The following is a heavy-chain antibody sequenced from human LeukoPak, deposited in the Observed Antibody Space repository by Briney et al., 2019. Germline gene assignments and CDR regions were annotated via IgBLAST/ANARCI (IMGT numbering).Heavy chain of an antibody. J-gene: IGHJ6*03. CDR1: GRTFSTYA. Sequence: SVEVSCKASGRTFSTYAISWVRQAPGQALEWMGGIIPMFGTTNYAQKFQGRVTITADESTSTAYMGLSSLRSGDTAVYYCARDPAERLRGSIYYYYMDVWGKGTTVTVSS. CDR3: ARDPAERLRGSIYYYYMDV. CDR2: IIPMFGTT. V-gene: IGHV1-69*01. D-gene: IGHD1-1*01.